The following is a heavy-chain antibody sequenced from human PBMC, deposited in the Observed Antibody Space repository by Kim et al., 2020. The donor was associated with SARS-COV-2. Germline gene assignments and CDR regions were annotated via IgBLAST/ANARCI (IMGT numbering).Heavy chain of an antibody. Sequence: SPSFQGTVTISADKSISTAYLQWSSLKASDTAMYYCAAAPGIAVVGIDYWGQGTLVTVSS. CDR3: AAAPGIAVVGIDY. J-gene: IGHJ4*02. V-gene: IGHV5-10-1*01. D-gene: IGHD6-19*01.